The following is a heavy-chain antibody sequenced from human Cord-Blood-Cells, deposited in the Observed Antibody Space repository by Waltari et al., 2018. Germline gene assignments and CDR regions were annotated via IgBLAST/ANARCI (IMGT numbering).Heavy chain of an antibody. CDR3: ARPHSSSDAFDI. V-gene: IGHV4-39*01. Sequence: QLQLQESGPGLVKPSETLSLTCTVSVASTSSRSYYWAWIRQPPGKGLEWIGSIDYSGSTYDTPSLKSRFAISGETSKSQFSLKLSSVTAADTAMYYCARPHSSSDAFDIWGQGTMVTVSS. CDR1: VASTSSRSYY. J-gene: IGHJ3*02. D-gene: IGHD6-6*01. CDR2: IDYSGST.